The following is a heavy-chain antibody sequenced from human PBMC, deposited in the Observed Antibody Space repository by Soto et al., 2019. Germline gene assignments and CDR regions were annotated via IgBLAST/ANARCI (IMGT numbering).Heavy chain of an antibody. CDR1: GATLNTFINYG. J-gene: IGHJ4*03. Sequence: QVQLVQSGAEVKKPGSSVRVSCQASGATLNTFINYGITWVRQAPGQGLEWMGGIIPVFGAANHAQKFQDRVTIRADESTRTVNMELSSLPSEDTAVYYCARGSATKIIVLMYAGVENWGQGTMVTVSS. CDR2: IIPVFGAA. V-gene: IGHV1-69*12. CDR3: ARGSATKIIVLMYAGVEN. D-gene: IGHD2-8*01.